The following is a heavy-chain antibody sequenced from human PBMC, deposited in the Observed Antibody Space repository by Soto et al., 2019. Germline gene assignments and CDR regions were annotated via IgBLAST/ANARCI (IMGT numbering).Heavy chain of an antibody. D-gene: IGHD5-12*01. CDR2: LTGSAGST. CDR3: AKDRNRWLRFDLGY. CDR1: GFTFSSYA. Sequence: EVQLLESGGGLVQPGGSLRLSCAASGFTFSSYAMSWVRQAPGKGLEWVSSLTGSAGSTYYADSVKGRFTISRDNSKNTLYLQMNSRSAEDTAVYYCAKDRNRWLRFDLGYWGQGTLVTISS. J-gene: IGHJ4*02. V-gene: IGHV3-23*01.